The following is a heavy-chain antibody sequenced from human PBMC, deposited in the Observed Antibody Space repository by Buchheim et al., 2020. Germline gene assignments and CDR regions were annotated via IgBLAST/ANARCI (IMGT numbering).Heavy chain of an antibody. Sequence: QVQLQQWGAGLLKPSETLSLTCAVYGGSFSGYYWSWIRQPPGKGLEWIGEINHSGSTNYNPSLKSRVTISVDTSKNQFSLKLSSVTAADTAVYYCARDERWYTSGSDFSWFDPWGQGTL. CDR1: GGSFSGYY. D-gene: IGHD3-10*01. CDR3: ARDERWYTSGSDFSWFDP. CDR2: INHSGST. V-gene: IGHV4-34*01. J-gene: IGHJ5*02.